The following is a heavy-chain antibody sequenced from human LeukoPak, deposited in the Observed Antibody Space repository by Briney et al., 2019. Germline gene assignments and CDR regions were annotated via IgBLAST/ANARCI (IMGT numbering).Heavy chain of an antibody. CDR2: IIPILGIA. Sequence: SVKVSCKASGGTFSSYTISWVRQAPGQGLEWMGKIIPILGIANYAQKFRGRVTITADKSTSTAYMELSSLRSEDTAVYYCASTYYYDSSGYPIDYWGQGTLVTVSS. CDR3: ASTYYYDSSGYPIDY. J-gene: IGHJ4*02. CDR1: GGTFSSYT. D-gene: IGHD3-22*01. V-gene: IGHV1-69*02.